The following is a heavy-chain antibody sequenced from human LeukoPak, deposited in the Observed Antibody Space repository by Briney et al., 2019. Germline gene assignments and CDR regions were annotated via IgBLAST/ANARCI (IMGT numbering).Heavy chain of an antibody. CDR1: GGTFSSYA. V-gene: IGHV1-69*05. CDR3: ARGDMGSSGYSYAFDI. D-gene: IGHD3-22*01. CDR2: IIPIFGTA. J-gene: IGHJ3*02. Sequence: SVKVSCKASGGTFSSYAISWVRQAPGQGLEWMGGIIPIFGTANYAQKFQGRVTITTDESTSTAYMELSSLRSEDTAVYYCARGDMGSSGYSYAFDIWGQGTMVTVSS.